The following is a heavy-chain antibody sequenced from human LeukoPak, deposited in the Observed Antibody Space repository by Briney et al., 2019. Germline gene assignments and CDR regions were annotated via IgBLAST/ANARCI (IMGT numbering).Heavy chain of an antibody. CDR3: ARHRYLWPNYWYFDL. CDR1: GGSISSDNYY. CDR2: VYYRGNT. V-gene: IGHV4-39*07. Sequence: SETLSLTCSVSGGSISSDNYYWVWIRQPPGKWLEWIGNVYYRGNTYYNPSLKSRVTISVDTSKNQFSLKLSSVNAADTAVYYCARHRYLWPNYWYFDLWGRGTLVTVSS. D-gene: IGHD1-14*01. J-gene: IGHJ2*01.